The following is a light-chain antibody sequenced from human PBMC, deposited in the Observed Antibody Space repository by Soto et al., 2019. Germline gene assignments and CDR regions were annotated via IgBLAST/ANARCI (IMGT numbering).Light chain of an antibody. CDR3: QQYINLAFT. J-gene: IGKJ3*01. Sequence: DTQMTQSPSSLSASVGDRVTITCQASRDVRNYLNWYQQKPGKAPYLLIYGASNLQTGVPSRFSGTGSGTDFTFTISSLHPEDIATYYCQQYINLAFTFGPRTKVYI. V-gene: IGKV1-33*01. CDR1: RDVRNY. CDR2: GAS.